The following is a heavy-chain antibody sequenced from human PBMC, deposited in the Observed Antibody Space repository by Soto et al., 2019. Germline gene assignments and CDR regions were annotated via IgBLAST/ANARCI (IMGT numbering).Heavy chain of an antibody. J-gene: IGHJ4*02. V-gene: IGHV1-8*01. CDR2: MNPNSGYT. Sequence: QVQLVQSGAEVKKPGTSVRISFKTSGYIFSNYDVNWVRQAAGQGLEWMGWMNPNSGYTGSARKFQGRVTMTRDTSMRTAYMELSSRRSEDTAVYYCARVMGSVDYWGQGTLVTASS. D-gene: IGHD1-26*01. CDR3: ARVMGSVDY. CDR1: GYIFSNYD.